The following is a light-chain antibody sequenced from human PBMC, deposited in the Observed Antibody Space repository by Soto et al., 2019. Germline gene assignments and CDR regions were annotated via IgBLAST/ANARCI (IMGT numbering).Light chain of an antibody. CDR1: SSDVGGYNY. V-gene: IGLV2-14*01. Sequence: QSALTQPDSVSGSPGQSITISCTGTSSDVGGYNYVSWYQQHPGKAPKLMIYDVSNRPSGVSNPVSGSKSGNTASLTISGLQAEDEADYYCSSYTSSSTLVFGGGTKLTLL. CDR3: SSYTSSSTLV. J-gene: IGLJ2*01. CDR2: DVS.